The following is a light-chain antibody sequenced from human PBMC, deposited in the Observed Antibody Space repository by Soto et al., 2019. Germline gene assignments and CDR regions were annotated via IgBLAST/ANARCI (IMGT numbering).Light chain of an antibody. CDR1: QSVSSSY. Sequence: EIVLTQSPGTLSLSPGERATLSCRASQSVSSSYLAWYQQKPGQAPRLLIYGASSRATRIPDRFSGSGSGTDFTLTISRLEPEDVAVYYCQQDGSSPYTFGQGTPLEIK. CDR3: QQDGSSPYT. V-gene: IGKV3-20*01. J-gene: IGKJ2*01. CDR2: GAS.